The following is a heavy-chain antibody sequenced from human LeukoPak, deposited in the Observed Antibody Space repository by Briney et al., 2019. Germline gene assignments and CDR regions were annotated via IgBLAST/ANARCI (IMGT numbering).Heavy chain of an antibody. CDR1: GFTFSSHT. CDR3: AREEPGYYFDY. D-gene: IGHD1-14*01. CDR2: ISSSSSYI. J-gene: IGHJ4*02. Sequence: NPGGSLRLSCAASGFTFSSHTMNWVRQAPGKGLEWASSISSSSSYIYYADSVKGRFTISRDNAKNSLYLQMNSLRAEDTAVYYCAREEPGYYFDYWGQGTLVTVSS. V-gene: IGHV3-21*01.